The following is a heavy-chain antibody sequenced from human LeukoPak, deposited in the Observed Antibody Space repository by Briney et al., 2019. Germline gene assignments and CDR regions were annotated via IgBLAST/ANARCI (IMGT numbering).Heavy chain of an antibody. V-gene: IGHV1-18*01. J-gene: IGHJ4*02. D-gene: IGHD4-17*01. CDR1: AYIFTNYV. CDR2: ISTYNGDT. CDR3: TRGNLYGDSLIPYFDY. Sequence: ASVKVSCKTSAYIFTNYVFGWVRQAPGQGLEWMGWISTYNGDTKYAQKFQGRVTMTTDTSTTTAFMEVTSLRSDDTAVYYCTRGNLYGDSLIPYFDYWGQGTLVTVSS.